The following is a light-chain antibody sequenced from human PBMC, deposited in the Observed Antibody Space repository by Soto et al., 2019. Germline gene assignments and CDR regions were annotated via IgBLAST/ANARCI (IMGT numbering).Light chain of an antibody. CDR1: SSNIGSNY. CDR3: AAWDDSLSGRVV. Sequence: QSVLTQPPSASGTPGQRVTISCSGSSSNIGSNYVYWYQQLPGTAPKLLIYRNNQRPSGVPDRFSGSKFGISASLAIRGLRSEDEADYYCAAWDDSLSGRVVFGGGTKLTVL. J-gene: IGLJ2*01. V-gene: IGLV1-47*01. CDR2: RNN.